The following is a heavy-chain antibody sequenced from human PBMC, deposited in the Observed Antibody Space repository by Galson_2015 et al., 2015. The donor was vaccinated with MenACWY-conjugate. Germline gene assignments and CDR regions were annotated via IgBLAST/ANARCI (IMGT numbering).Heavy chain of an antibody. D-gene: IGHD2-15*01. Sequence: CAISGDSVSSNSAAWNWIRQSPSRGLEWLGRTYYRSKWYNDCAVSVKSRITINPDTSKNQFSLQLNSVTPEDTAVYYCARDRGYCSGGSCFPTNWFDPWGQGTLVTVSS. CDR2: TYYRSKWYN. CDR1: GDSVSSNSAA. V-gene: IGHV6-1*01. J-gene: IGHJ5*02. CDR3: ARDRGYCSGGSCFPTNWFDP.